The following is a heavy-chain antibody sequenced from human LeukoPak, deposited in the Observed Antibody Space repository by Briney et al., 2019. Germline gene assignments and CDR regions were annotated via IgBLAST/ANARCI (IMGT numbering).Heavy chain of an antibody. J-gene: IGHJ4*02. D-gene: IGHD4/OR15-4a*01. CDR1: GGSISGYY. V-gene: IGHV4-59*12. Sequence: SETLSLTCSVSGGSISGYYWSWIRQPPGKGLEWIGYIYYSGSTNYNPSLKSRVTISVDTSKNQFSLKLSSVTAEDTAVYYCARRAGAYSHPYDYWGQGTLVTVSS. CDR3: ARRAGAYSHPYDY. CDR2: IYYSGST.